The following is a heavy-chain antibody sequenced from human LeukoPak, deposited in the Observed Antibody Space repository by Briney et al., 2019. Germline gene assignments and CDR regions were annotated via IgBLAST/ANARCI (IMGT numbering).Heavy chain of an antibody. J-gene: IGHJ3*02. CDR1: GGSISSYY. CDR2: IYYSGST. Sequence: PSETLSLTCTVSGGSISSYYWSWIRQPPGKGLEWIGYIYYSGSTNYNPSLKSRVTISVDTSKNQFSLKLSSVTAADTAVYYCARVGSSWYSHTFEIWSPGTMVTVSS. D-gene: IGHD6-13*01. CDR3: ARVGSSWYSHTFEI. V-gene: IGHV4-59*01.